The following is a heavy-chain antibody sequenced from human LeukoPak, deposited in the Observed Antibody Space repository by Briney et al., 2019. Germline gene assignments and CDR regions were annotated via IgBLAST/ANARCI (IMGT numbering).Heavy chain of an antibody. CDR1: GYTFTSYA. D-gene: IGHD6-19*01. V-gene: IGHV7-4-1*02. CDR2: INTNTGNP. Sequence: ASVKVSCKASGYTFTSYAMNWVRQAPGQGLEWMGWINTNTGNPTYAQGFTGRFVFSLDTSVSTAYLQISSLKAEDTAVYYCASRAVAGPYYYYGMDVWGQGTTVTVSS. CDR3: ASRAVAGPYYYYGMDV. J-gene: IGHJ6*02.